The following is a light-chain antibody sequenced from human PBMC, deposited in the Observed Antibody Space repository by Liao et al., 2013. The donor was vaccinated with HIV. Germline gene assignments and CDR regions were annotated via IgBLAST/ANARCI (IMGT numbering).Light chain of an antibody. CDR1: ALPKQY. J-gene: IGLJ2*01. CDR3: QAWDNSYVL. Sequence: SYELTQPPSVSVSPGQTARITCSGDALPKQYAYWYQQKPGQAPVLLIYKDSERPSGIPERISGSTSGNTATLTISGTQAMDEADYYCQAWDNSYVLFGGGTRLTVL. V-gene: IGLV3-25*02. CDR2: KDS.